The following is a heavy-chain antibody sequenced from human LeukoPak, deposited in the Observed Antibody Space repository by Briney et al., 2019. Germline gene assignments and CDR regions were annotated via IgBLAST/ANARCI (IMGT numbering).Heavy chain of an antibody. CDR2: IYSGGST. J-gene: IGHJ5*02. CDR3: ARERGPYCSDGSCYGGYNWFDP. D-gene: IGHD2-15*01. CDR1: GFTVSSNY. V-gene: IGHV3-53*01. Sequence: GGSLRLSCAASGFTVSSNYMSWVRQAPGKGLVWVSVIYSGGSTYYADSVKGRFTISRDNSKNTLYLQMNSLRAEDTAVYYCARERGPYCSDGSCYGGYNWFDPWGQGTLVTVSS.